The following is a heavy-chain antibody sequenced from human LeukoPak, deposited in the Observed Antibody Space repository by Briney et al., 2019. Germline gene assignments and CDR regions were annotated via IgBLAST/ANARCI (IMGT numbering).Heavy chain of an antibody. J-gene: IGHJ4*02. CDR1: GFTFSNYA. V-gene: IGHV3-23*01. CDR2: ITGSGGNT. D-gene: IGHD3-9*01. Sequence: HPGGSLRLSCAASGFTFSNYAMSWVRQAPGKGLEWVSAITGSGGNTYYADSVEGRFTISRDNSKNTVFLQMNSQRAEDTAVYYCAKWGDYDVLTGYYVSDYWGQGTLVTVSS. CDR3: AKWGDYDVLTGYYVSDY.